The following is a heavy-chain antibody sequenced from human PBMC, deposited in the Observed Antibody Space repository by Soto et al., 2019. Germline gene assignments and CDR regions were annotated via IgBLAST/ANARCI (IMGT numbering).Heavy chain of an antibody. J-gene: IGHJ4*02. Sequence: QVQLVESGGGVVQPGRSLRLSCAASGFTFSSYGMHWVRQAPGKGLEWVAVIWYDGSNKYYADSVKGRFTISRDNSKNTLYLQMNSLRAGDTAVYYCARALSYDSSGYYLDYWGQGTLVTVSS. CDR2: IWYDGSNK. CDR3: ARALSYDSSGYYLDY. D-gene: IGHD3-22*01. V-gene: IGHV3-33*01. CDR1: GFTFSSYG.